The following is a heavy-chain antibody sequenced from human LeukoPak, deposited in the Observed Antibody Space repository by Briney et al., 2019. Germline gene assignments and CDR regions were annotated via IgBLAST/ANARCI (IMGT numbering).Heavy chain of an antibody. D-gene: IGHD3-22*01. J-gene: IGHJ4*02. Sequence: GGSLRLSCAASGFTVRDNYMSWVRQAPGKGLEWVSVIYSSGSTYYADSVKGRFTISRDNSKNTVHLQMSSLRAEDTAIYYCAKRPDSHDYWGQGTLVTVSS. CDR2: IYSSGST. V-gene: IGHV3-66*04. CDR1: GFTVRDNY. CDR3: AKRPDSHDY.